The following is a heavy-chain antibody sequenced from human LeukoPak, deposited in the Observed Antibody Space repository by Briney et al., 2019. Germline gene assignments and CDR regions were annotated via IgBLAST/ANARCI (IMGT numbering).Heavy chain of an antibody. D-gene: IGHD2-15*01. CDR2: IIPIFGTA. Sequence: SVKVSCKASGGTFSSYAISWVRQAPGQGLEWMGGIIPIFGTANYAQKFQGRVAITADESTSTAYMELSSLRSEDTAVYYCARPSVDYYYGMDVWGQGTTVTVSS. CDR3: ARPSVDYYYGMDV. J-gene: IGHJ6*02. V-gene: IGHV1-69*13. CDR1: GGTFSSYA.